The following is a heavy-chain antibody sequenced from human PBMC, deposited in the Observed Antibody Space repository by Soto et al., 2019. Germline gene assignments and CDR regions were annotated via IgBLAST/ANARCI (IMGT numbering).Heavy chain of an antibody. CDR1: GFTFSSYV. CDR2: ISGSGSSR. CDR3: AKDRGRIRGGQHDY. D-gene: IGHD2-15*01. J-gene: IGHJ4*02. V-gene: IGHV3-23*01. Sequence: EVQLLESGGDLVQPGGSLRLSCVASGFTFSSYVMSWVRQAPGKGLEWVSAISGSGSSRYYADSVKGRFTISRDNSKNTLYLQMNSLRVEDTAVYFCAKDRGRIRGGQHDYWGQGTLVTVSS.